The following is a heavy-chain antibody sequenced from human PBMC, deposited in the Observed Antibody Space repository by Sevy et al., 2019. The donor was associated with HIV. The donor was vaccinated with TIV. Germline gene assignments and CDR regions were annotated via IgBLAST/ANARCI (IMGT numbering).Heavy chain of an antibody. J-gene: IGHJ4*02. CDR3: ARGVTTVTPFDY. V-gene: IGHV3-30-3*01. D-gene: IGHD4-17*01. CDR1: GFTFSSYA. CDR2: ISYDGSNK. Sequence: GGSLRLSCAASGFTFSSYAMHWVRQAPGKGLEWVAVISYDGSNKYYADSVKGRFTISRDNAKNSLYLQMNSLRAGDTAVYYCARGVTTVTPFDYWGQGTLVTVSS.